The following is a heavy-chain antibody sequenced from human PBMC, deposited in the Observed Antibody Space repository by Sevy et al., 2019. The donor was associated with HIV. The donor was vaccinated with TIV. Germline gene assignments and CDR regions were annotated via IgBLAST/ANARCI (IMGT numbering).Heavy chain of an antibody. V-gene: IGHV4-34*01. CDR3: ARGSTGYYDFWRGHPPRLRFGMDV. J-gene: IGHJ6*02. CDR1: GGSFSGYY. Sequence: SETLSLTCAVYGGSFSGYYWSWIRQPPGKGLEWIGEINHSGSTNYNPSLKSRVTISVDTSKNQFSLKLSSVTAADTAVYYCARGSTGYYDFWRGHPPRLRFGMDVWGQGTTVTVSS. CDR2: INHSGST. D-gene: IGHD3-3*01.